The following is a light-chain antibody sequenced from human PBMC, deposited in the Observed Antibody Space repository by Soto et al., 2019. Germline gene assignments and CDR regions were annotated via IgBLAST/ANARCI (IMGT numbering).Light chain of an antibody. Sequence: EIVLTQSPDTLSLSPGERATLSCTASESVTGSCLAWYQRKPGQAPRLLIHTTSTRATDIPDRFSGSGSGTDFTITISRLEPEDFAVYYCQQCGGSPLFSFGPGTRVDI. CDR2: TTS. J-gene: IGKJ3*01. CDR3: QQCGGSPLFS. CDR1: ESVTGSC. V-gene: IGKV3-20*01.